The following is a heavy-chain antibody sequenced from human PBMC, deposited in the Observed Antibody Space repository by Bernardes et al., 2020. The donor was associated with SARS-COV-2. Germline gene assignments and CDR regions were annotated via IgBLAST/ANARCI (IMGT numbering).Heavy chain of an antibody. V-gene: IGHV5-51*01. Sequence: GGSLKISCKGSGYDFTTYWIGWVRQMPGKGLEWMGIIYPGDSDARYSPSFQGQVTISVDKSVSATHLQWSSLKASDSAIYYCARQSTSSAEGFFDYWGQGSLVTVSS. J-gene: IGHJ4*02. CDR3: ARQSTSSAEGFFDY. CDR2: IYPGDSDA. CDR1: GYDFTTYW. D-gene: IGHD2-2*01.